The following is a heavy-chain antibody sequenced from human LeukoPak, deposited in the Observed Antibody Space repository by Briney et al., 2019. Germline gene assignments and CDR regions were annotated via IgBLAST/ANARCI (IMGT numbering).Heavy chain of an antibody. V-gene: IGHV3-30-3*01. Sequence: GGSLRLSCAASGFTFSSYAMSWVRQAPGKGLEWVAVISYDGSNKYYADSVKGRFTISRDNSKNTLYLQMNSLRAEDTAVYYCARGPQGPAACIDYWGQGTLVTVSS. CDR3: ARGPQGPAACIDY. J-gene: IGHJ4*02. D-gene: IGHD2-2*01. CDR1: GFTFSSYA. CDR2: ISYDGSNK.